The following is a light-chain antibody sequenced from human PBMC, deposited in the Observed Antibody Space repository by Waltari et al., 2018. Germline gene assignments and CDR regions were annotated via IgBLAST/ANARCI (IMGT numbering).Light chain of an antibody. Sequence: QSALTQPASVSGSPGQSITISCTGTNNDIGGYNYVSWYRQYPGKAPKLIIWGVTNRPSGVSGSFAGSRFGTTASLTIAGLQPGDEADYYCCSFTSSNTLVFGGGTKLTVL. CDR3: CSFTSSNTLV. CDR1: NNDIGGYNY. CDR2: GVT. J-gene: IGLJ2*01. V-gene: IGLV2-14*01.